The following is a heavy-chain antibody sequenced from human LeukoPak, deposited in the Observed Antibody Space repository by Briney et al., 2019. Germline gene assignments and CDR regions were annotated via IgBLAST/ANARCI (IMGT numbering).Heavy chain of an antibody. J-gene: IGHJ4*02. CDR1: GFTFSSYG. D-gene: IGHD6-13*01. CDR2: ISSSSSTI. V-gene: IGHV3-48*01. Sequence: GGSLRLSCAASGFTFSSYGMTWVRQAPGKGLEWVSYISSSSSTIYYADSVKGRFTISRDNAKNSLYLQLNSLRAEDTAVYYCARGVTGYSSSWYGIDYWGQGTLVTVSS. CDR3: ARGVTGYSSSWYGIDY.